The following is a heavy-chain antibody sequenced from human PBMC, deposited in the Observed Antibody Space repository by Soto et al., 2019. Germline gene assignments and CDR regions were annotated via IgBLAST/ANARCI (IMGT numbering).Heavy chain of an antibody. J-gene: IGHJ4*02. CDR1: GDSISSSNW. CDR2: IYHSGST. D-gene: IGHD3-3*01. CDR3: ARRAWGGLDY. Sequence: QVLLQESGPGLVKPSGTLPLTCAVSGDSISSSNWWSWVRQTPGKGLEWIGEIYHSGSTNYNPSLKSRVFISVDKSKNQFSVRLNSVTAADTAVYYCARRAWGGLDYWGQGTLVTVSS. V-gene: IGHV4-4*02.